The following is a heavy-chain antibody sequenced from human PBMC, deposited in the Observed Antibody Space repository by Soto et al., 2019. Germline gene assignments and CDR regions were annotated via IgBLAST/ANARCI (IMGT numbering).Heavy chain of an antibody. D-gene: IGHD2-2*03. Sequence: GGSLRLSCAASGFTFSSYAMHWVRQAPGKGLKWVAVISYDGSNKYYADSVKGRFTISRDNSKNTLYLQMNSLRAEDTAVYYCARDGYCSSTSCYSFNYYFDYWGQGTLVTVSS. V-gene: IGHV3-30-3*01. CDR2: ISYDGSNK. J-gene: IGHJ4*02. CDR3: ARDGYCSSTSCYSFNYYFDY. CDR1: GFTFSSYA.